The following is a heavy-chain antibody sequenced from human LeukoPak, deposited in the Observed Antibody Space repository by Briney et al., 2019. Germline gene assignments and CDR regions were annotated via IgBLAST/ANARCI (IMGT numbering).Heavy chain of an antibody. CDR2: IKQDGSEK. V-gene: IGHV3-7*03. CDR3: ARGKMSGSGSYLIPFDY. J-gene: IGHJ4*02. CDR1: GGSISSSSYY. Sequence: ETLSLTCTVSGGSISSSSYYWGWIRQAPGKGLEWVANIKQDGSEKYYVDSVKGRFTISRDNAKNSLYLQMNSLRAEDTALYYCARGKMSGSGSYLIPFDYWGQGTLVTVSS. D-gene: IGHD1-26*01.